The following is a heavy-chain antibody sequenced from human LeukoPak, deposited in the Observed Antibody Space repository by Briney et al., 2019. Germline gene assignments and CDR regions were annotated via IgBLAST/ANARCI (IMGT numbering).Heavy chain of an antibody. Sequence: SETLSLTCIVSGGSISSYNWSWIREPPGKGLEWVGDIYYTGGTNYNPSLKSRVTISVDTSKNPLSLKLRSVSPSDPAVYYCARQDSETYLNPLDIWGKGTVVTVSS. CDR1: GGSISSYN. D-gene: IGHD1-26*01. V-gene: IGHV4-59*08. CDR3: ARQDSETYLNPLDI. J-gene: IGHJ3*02. CDR2: IYYTGGT.